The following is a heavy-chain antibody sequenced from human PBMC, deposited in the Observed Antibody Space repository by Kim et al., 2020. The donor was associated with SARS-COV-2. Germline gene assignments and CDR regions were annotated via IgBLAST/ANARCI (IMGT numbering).Heavy chain of an antibody. J-gene: IGHJ6*02. CDR1: GYTFTSYY. CDR2: INPSGGST. Sequence: ASVKVSCKASGYTFTSYYMHWVRQAPGQGLEWMGIINPSGGSTSYAQKFQGRVTMTRDTSTSTVYMELSSLRSEDTAVYYCARDQTAIKGYYYYGMDVWGQGTTVTVSS. V-gene: IGHV1-46*01. D-gene: IGHD1-1*01. CDR3: ARDQTAIKGYYYYGMDV.